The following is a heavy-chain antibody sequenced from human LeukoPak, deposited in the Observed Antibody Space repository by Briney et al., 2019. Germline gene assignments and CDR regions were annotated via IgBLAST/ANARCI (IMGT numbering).Heavy chain of an antibody. V-gene: IGHV4-30-4*01. CDR3: ASYSSGWTYDAFDI. D-gene: IGHD6-19*01. J-gene: IGHJ3*02. Sequence: SETLSLTCTVSGGSISSGDYYWSWIRQPPGKGLEWIGYIYYSGSTYYNPSLKSRVTISVDTSKNQFSLKLSSVTAADTAVYYCASYSSGWTYDAFDIWGQGTMVTVSS. CDR2: IYYSGST. CDR1: GGSISSGDYY.